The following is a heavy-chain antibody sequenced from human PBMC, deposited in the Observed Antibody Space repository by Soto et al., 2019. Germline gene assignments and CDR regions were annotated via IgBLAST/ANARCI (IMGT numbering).Heavy chain of an antibody. CDR1: GDSISNLDYF. J-gene: IGHJ5*01. CDR2: IYKSATT. D-gene: IGHD7-27*01. V-gene: IGHV4-30-4*01. CDR3: ARGRYCLTGRCFPNWFDS. Sequence: PSETLSLTCSVSGDSISNLDYFWAWIRQPPGQALEYIGYIYKSATTYYNPSFESRVAISVDTSKSQFSLNVTSVTAADTAVYFCARGRYCLTGRCFPNWFDSWGPGALGTVSS.